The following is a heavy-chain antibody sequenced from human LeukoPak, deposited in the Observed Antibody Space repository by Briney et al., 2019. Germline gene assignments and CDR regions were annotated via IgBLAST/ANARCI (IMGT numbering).Heavy chain of an antibody. CDR2: IIPIFGTA. CDR1: GGTFSSYA. D-gene: IGHD3-3*01. Sequence: PLASVKVSCKASGGTFSSYAISWVRQAPGQGLEWMGGIIPIFGTANYAQKFQGRVTITADESTSTAYMELSSLRSEDTAVYYCARGGITISRRYFDYWGQGTLVTVSS. J-gene: IGHJ4*02. V-gene: IGHV1-69*13. CDR3: ARGGITISRRYFDY.